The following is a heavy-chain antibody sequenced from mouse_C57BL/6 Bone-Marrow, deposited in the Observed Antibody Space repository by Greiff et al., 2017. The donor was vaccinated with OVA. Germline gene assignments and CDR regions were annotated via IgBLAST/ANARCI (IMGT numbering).Heavy chain of an antibody. CDR3: VGSSPWFAY. D-gene: IGHD1-1*01. J-gene: IGHJ3*01. CDR2: IYPRSGNT. Sequence: VQLVESGAELARPGASVKLSCKASGYTFTSYGISWVKQRTGQGLEWIGEIYPRSGNTYYNEKFKGKATLTADKSSSTAYMELRSLTSEDSAVYFCVGSSPWFAYWGQGTLVTVSA. V-gene: IGHV1-81*01. CDR1: GYTFTSYG.